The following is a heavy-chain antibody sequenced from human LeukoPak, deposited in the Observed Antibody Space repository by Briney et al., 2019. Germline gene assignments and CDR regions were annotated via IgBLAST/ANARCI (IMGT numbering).Heavy chain of an antibody. J-gene: IGHJ4*02. V-gene: IGHV3-30*04. Sequence: PGGSLRLSRAASGFTLSTYAMHWVRQAPGKGLEWVSVISYDGSNKYYADSVKGRFTISRDNSKNTLYLQMNSLRAEDTAVYYCARVWDSSSPFDYWDQGTLVTVSS. CDR3: ARVWDSSSPFDY. CDR1: GFTLSTYA. D-gene: IGHD6-6*01. CDR2: ISYDGSNK.